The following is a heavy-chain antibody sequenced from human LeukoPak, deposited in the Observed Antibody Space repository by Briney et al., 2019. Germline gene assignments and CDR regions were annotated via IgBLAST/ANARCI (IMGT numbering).Heavy chain of an antibody. CDR3: ARRGLNRQNFDN. J-gene: IGHJ4*02. Sequence: PSEALSLTCTVSDDSINNNYWSLIRQPPGKELECIGYIHYSGSTNYNPSLKSRVTISIDTSKNQFSLKLNSVTAADTAVYYCARRGLNRQNFDNWGQGTLVTVSS. CDR1: DDSINNNY. D-gene: IGHD3-16*01. V-gene: IGHV4-59*08. CDR2: IHYSGST.